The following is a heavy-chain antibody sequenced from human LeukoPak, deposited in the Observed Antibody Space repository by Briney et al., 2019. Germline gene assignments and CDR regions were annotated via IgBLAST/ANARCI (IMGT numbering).Heavy chain of an antibody. CDR1: GFTFSSYA. Sequence: PGRSLRLSCAASGFTFSSYAMHWVRQAPGKGLEWVAVISYDGSNKYYADSVKGRFTISRDNAKNTVYLQMNSLRVEDTAVYYCARDLGGGTPFDYWGQGTLVAVSS. D-gene: IGHD1-7*01. CDR2: ISYDGSNK. V-gene: IGHV3-30-3*01. CDR3: ARDLGGGTPFDY. J-gene: IGHJ4*02.